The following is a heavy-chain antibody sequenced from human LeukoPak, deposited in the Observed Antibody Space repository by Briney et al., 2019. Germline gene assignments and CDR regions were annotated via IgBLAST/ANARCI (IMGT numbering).Heavy chain of an antibody. CDR3: ARDPGSLAFDF. CDR1: GAPISRYF. D-gene: IGHD3-10*01. CDR2: ISYSGGT. Sequence: SETLSLTCTVSGAPISRYFWGWIRQPPGKGLESIGFISYSGGTVHNPSLKSRVTMSLDTSKNQFSLKVNSVTAADTAVYYCARDPGSLAFDFWGQGTMVTVSS. J-gene: IGHJ3*01. V-gene: IGHV4-59*01.